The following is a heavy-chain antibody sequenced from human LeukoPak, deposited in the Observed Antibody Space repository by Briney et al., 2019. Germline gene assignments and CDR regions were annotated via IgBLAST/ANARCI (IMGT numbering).Heavy chain of an antibody. CDR2: ISYDGSNK. Sequence: GGSLRLSCAASGFTFSSYWMSWVRQAPGKGLEWVAVISYDGSNKYYADSVKGRFTISRDNSKNTLYLQMNSLRAEDTAVYYCARARSFDYWGQGTLVTVSS. J-gene: IGHJ4*02. CDR1: GFTFSSYW. CDR3: ARARSFDY. V-gene: IGHV3-30-3*01.